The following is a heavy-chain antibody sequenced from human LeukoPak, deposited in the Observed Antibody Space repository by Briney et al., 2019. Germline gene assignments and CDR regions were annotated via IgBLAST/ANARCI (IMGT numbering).Heavy chain of an antibody. V-gene: IGHV4-34*01. CDR3: AFSSGFQQH. D-gene: IGHD3-22*01. J-gene: IGHJ1*01. CDR2: INHSGST. CDR1: GGSFSDYY. Sequence: PSETLSLTCAVYGGSFSDYYWSRIRQPPGKGLEWIGEINHSGSTNYNPSLKSRVTISVDTSKNQLSLKLSSVTAADTAVYYCAFSSGFQQHCGQGTLVTVSS.